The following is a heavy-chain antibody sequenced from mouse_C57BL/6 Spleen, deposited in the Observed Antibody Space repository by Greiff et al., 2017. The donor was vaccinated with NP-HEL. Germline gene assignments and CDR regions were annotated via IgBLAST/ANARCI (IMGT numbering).Heavy chain of an antibody. CDR2: ISNLAYSI. J-gene: IGHJ4*01. V-gene: IGHV5-15*04. D-gene: IGHD2-4*01. CDR1: GFTFSDYG. CDR3: ARRNDYGGAMDY. Sequence: EVMLVESGGGLVQPGGSLKLSCAASGFTFSDYGMAWVRQAPRKGPEWVAFISNLAYSIYYADTVTGRFTISRENAKNTLYLEMSSLRSEDTAMYYCARRNDYGGAMDYWGQGTSVTVSS.